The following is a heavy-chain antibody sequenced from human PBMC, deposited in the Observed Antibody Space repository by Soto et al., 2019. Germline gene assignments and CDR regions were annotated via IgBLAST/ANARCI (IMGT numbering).Heavy chain of an antibody. CDR3: ARNYGGDAFDI. Sequence: PGESLKISCAASGFTFSSYGMHWVRQAPGKGLEWVAVIWYDGSNKYYADSVKGRFTISRDNSKNTLYLQMNSLRAEDTAVYYCARNYGGDAFDIWGQGTMVTVSS. J-gene: IGHJ3*02. CDR2: IWYDGSNK. CDR1: GFTFSSYG. V-gene: IGHV3-33*01. D-gene: IGHD4-17*01.